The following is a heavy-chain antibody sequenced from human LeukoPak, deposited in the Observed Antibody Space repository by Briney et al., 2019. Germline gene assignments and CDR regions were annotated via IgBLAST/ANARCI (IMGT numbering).Heavy chain of an antibody. J-gene: IGHJ4*02. Sequence: ASVKVSCKASGYTFSIYGITWVRQAPGQGLEWMGFISADNGNTNYAQKFQGRLTMTTDTSTSTAYMELRSLRADDTAVYYCARCGATVTMFFDYWGQGTLVTVSS. CDR1: GYTFSIYG. CDR2: ISADNGNT. V-gene: IGHV1-18*01. D-gene: IGHD4-17*01. CDR3: ARCGATVTMFFDY.